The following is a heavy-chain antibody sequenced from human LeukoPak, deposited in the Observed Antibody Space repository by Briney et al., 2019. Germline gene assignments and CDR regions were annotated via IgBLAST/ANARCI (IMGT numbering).Heavy chain of an antibody. CDR1: GGSFSGYY. D-gene: IGHD3-3*01. J-gene: IGHJ4*02. V-gene: IGHV4-34*01. CDR2: INHSGST. Sequence: PSETLSLTCAVYGGSFSGYYWSWIRQPPGKGLEWIGEINHSGSTNYNPSLKSRVTISVDTSKNQFSLKLSSVTAADTAVYYCARGPSFITTLWSGSYDYWGQGTLVTVSS. CDR3: ARGPSFITTLWSGSYDY.